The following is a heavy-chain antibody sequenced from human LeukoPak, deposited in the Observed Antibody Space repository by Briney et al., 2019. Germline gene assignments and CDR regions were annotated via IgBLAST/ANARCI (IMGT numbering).Heavy chain of an antibody. J-gene: IGHJ6*02. Sequence: SVKVSCKASGYTFTSYDINWVRQATGQGLEWMGWMNTNSGNTGYAQKFQGRVTMTRNTSTSTAYMELSSLTSEDTAVYYCARQGTDYYGSGNHYYGMVVWCQGTTVTVSS. CDR2: MNTNSGNT. D-gene: IGHD3-10*01. V-gene: IGHV1-8*01. CDR3: ARQGTDYYGSGNHYYGMVV. CDR1: GYTFTSYD.